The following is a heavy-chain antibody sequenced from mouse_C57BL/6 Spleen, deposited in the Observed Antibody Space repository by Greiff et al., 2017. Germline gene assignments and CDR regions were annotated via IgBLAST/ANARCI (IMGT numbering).Heavy chain of an antibody. CDR2: IWRGGST. J-gene: IGHJ1*03. D-gene: IGHD1-1*01. Sequence: QVQLQQSGPGLVQPSPSLSITCTVSGFSLTSYGVHWVRQSPGKGLEWLGVIWRGGSTDYNAAFMSRLSITKDNSKSQVFFKMNSLQADDTAIYYCAKNYGSSSSYWYFEVWGTGTTVTVSS. V-gene: IGHV2-5*01. CDR1: GFSLTSYG. CDR3: AKNYGSSSSYWYFEV.